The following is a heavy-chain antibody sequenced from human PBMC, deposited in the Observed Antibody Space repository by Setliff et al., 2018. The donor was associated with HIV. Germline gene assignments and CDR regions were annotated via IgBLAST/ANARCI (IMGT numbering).Heavy chain of an antibody. J-gene: IGHJ3*02. CDR1: GFTFRSYW. V-gene: IGHV3-7*05. CDR2: IKDDGRDK. Sequence: PGGSLRLSCVASGFTFRSYWMSWVRQAPGKRPEWVANIKDDGRDKFYLDSVKGRFTISRDNAKNSLYLQMNSLRAEDAAVYYCARDRGYPDSFNIWGQGTVVTVSS. CDR3: ARDRGYPDSFNI. D-gene: IGHD3-10*01.